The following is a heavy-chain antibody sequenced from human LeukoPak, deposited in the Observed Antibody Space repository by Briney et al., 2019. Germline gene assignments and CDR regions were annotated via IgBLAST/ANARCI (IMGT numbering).Heavy chain of an antibody. CDR3: ARVATTGDFWSGYLNWFDP. Sequence: SETLSLTCAVYGGSFSGYYWSWIRQPPGKGLEWIGEINHSGSTNYNPSLKSRDTISVDTSKNQFSLKLSSVTAADTAVYYCARVATTGDFWSGYLNWFDPWGQGTLVTVSS. D-gene: IGHD3-3*01. V-gene: IGHV4-34*01. CDR2: INHSGST. CDR1: GGSFSGYY. J-gene: IGHJ5*02.